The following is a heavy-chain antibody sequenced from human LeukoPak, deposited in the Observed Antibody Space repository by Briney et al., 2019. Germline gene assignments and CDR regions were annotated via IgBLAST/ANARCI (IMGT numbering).Heavy chain of an antibody. CDR3: ARCGYYDFWSGHNPATFDY. CDR1: SGSISSRSYY. D-gene: IGHD3-3*01. V-gene: IGHV4-39*01. Sequence: SETLSLTCTVSSGSISSRSYYWGWIRQPPGKGLEWIGSIYYSGSTYYKPSLKSLVTIAVDTPQNQVSRKRSAVTAVDTAVYYCARCGYYDFWSGHNPATFDYWGQGTPVSVSS. J-gene: IGHJ4*02. CDR2: IYYSGST.